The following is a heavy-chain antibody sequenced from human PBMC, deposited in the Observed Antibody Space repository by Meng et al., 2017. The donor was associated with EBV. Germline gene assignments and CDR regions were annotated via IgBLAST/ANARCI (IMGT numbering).Heavy chain of an antibody. CDR1: CHTLATEC. V-gene: IGHV1-18*01. J-gene: IGHJ4*02. CDR2: ISAYNGNT. D-gene: IGHD3-22*01. CDR3: ARDGRLYDTPSPFDY. Sequence: VQCGDQVMDSGCLSQSCLLASCHTLATECRCWLRQAPGQRLVLMGWISAYNGNTNYAQKLQGRVTMTTDTSTRTAYMELRSLRSDDTAVYYCARDGRLYDTPSPFDYWGQGTLVTVSS.